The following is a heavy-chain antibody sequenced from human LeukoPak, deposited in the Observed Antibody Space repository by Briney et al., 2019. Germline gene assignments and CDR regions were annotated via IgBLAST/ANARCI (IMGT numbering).Heavy chain of an antibody. Sequence: SETLSLTCTVSGGSISSSSYYWGWIRQPPGKGLEWIGEINHSGSTNYNPSLKSRVTISVDTSKNQFSLKLSSVTAADTAVYYCARARFGVVNYFDYWGQGTLVTVSS. J-gene: IGHJ4*02. CDR3: ARARFGVVNYFDY. D-gene: IGHD3-3*01. CDR1: GGSISSSSYY. CDR2: INHSGST. V-gene: IGHV4-39*07.